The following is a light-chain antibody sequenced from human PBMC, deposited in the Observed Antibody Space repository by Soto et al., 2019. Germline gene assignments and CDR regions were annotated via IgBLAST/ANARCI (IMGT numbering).Light chain of an antibody. CDR3: NSYTTNSNRV. V-gene: IGLV2-14*01. Sequence: QPVLTQPASVSGSPGQSITISCTGTSSDVGAYNYVSWYQHHPGKAPKLMIYEVTNRPSGVSNRFSGSKSGNTASLTISGLQAEDEADYYCNSYTTNSNRVFGTGTKLTVL. J-gene: IGLJ1*01. CDR1: SSDVGAYNY. CDR2: EVT.